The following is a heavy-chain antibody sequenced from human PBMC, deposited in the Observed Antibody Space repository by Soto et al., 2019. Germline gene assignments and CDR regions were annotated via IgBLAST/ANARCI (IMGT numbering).Heavy chain of an antibody. CDR3: ARDDGIAAASGFDY. Sequence: GASVKVSCKASGYTFTSYGISWVRQAPGQGLEWMGWISAYNGNTNYAQKLQGRVTMTTDTSTSTAYMELRSLRSGDTAVYYCARDDGIAAASGFDYWGQGTLVTVSS. D-gene: IGHD6-13*01. CDR2: ISAYNGNT. V-gene: IGHV1-18*01. J-gene: IGHJ4*02. CDR1: GYTFTSYG.